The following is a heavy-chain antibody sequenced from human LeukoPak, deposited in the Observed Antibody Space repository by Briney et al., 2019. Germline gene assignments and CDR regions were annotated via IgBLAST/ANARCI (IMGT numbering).Heavy chain of an antibody. CDR1: GFTFSSYG. J-gene: IGHJ4*02. Sequence: GGSLRLSCAASGFTFSSYGMSWVRQAPGKGLEWVSYISGSSSTIFYAESVKGRFTISRDNARNSLYLQMNSLRAEDTAVYYCARDQGSGSYPYTFDYWGQGTLVTVSS. CDR3: ARDQGSGSYPYTFDY. D-gene: IGHD6-19*01. CDR2: ISGSSSTI. V-gene: IGHV3-48*04.